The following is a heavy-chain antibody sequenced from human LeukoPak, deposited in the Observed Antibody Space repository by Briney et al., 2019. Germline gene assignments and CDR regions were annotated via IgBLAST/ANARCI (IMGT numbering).Heavy chain of an antibody. CDR1: GFTVSSNY. CDR2: IYSGGST. V-gene: IGHV3-53*01. Sequence: GGSLRISCAASGFTVSSNYMSCVRQAPGKGLEWVSVIYSGGSTYYADSVKGRFTISRDNSKNTLYLQMNSLRAEDTAVYYCARVDCSSTSCPYYYGMDVRGKGTTVTVSS. J-gene: IGHJ6*04. D-gene: IGHD2-2*01. CDR3: ARVDCSSTSCPYYYGMDV.